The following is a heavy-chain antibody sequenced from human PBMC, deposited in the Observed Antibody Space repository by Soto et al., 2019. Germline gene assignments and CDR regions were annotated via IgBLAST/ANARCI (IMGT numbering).Heavy chain of an antibody. CDR2: ITASGGII. CDR1: GLTFNSYA. J-gene: IGHJ2*01. Sequence: EVQLLESGGGLVQPGGSLRISCAASGLTFNSYAMMWVRLAPGRGLEWVSSITASGGIIYYRDSVKGRFTISRDNSMSTVYLQMNSRGDEDSAIYYCAKPPRGGGYGNSYFDLGGRGTLVTVSS. D-gene: IGHD5-12*01. CDR3: AKPPRGGGYGNSYFDL. V-gene: IGHV3-23*01.